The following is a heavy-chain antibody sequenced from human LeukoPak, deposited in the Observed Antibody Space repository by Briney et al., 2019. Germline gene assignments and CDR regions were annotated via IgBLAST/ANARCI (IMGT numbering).Heavy chain of an antibody. J-gene: IGHJ3*02. V-gene: IGHV4-59*12. CDR3: ARDTMTTGFDI. D-gene: IGHD4-17*01. Sequence: SETLSLTCTVSGGSISSYYWSWIRQPPGKGLEWIGYIYYSWSTNYNPSLKSRVTISVDTSKNQFTLKLSSVTAADTAVYYCARDTMTTGFDIWGQGTMVTVSS. CDR2: IYYSWST. CDR1: GGSISSYY.